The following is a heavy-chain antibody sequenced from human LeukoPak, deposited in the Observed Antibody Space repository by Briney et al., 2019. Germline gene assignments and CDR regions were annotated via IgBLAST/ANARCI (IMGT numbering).Heavy chain of an antibody. J-gene: IGHJ4*02. D-gene: IGHD3-9*01. CDR3: ATDQGGRYFDWSEGYYFDY. CDR1: GYTLTELS. Sequence: GASVKVSCTVSGYTLTELSMHWVRQAPGKGLEWMGGFDPEDGETIYAQKFQGRVTMTEDTSTDTAYMELSSLRSEDTAVYYCATDQGGRYFDWSEGYYFDYWGQGTLVTVSS. V-gene: IGHV1-24*01. CDR2: FDPEDGET.